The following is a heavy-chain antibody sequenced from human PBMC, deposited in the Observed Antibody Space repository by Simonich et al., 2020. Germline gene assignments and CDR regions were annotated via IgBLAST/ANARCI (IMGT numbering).Heavy chain of an antibody. Sequence: VQLVESGGGVVQPGRSLRLSCAASGFTFSSYGMHWVRQAPGKGLEWVAVIWYDGSNKYYADSVKGRFTISRDKSKNTLYLQMNSLRAEDTAVYYCARDRYCSGGSCYYFDYWGQGTLVTVSS. V-gene: IGHV3-33*01. CDR1: GFTFSSYG. CDR3: ARDRYCSGGSCYYFDY. CDR2: IWYDGSNK. J-gene: IGHJ4*02. D-gene: IGHD2-15*01.